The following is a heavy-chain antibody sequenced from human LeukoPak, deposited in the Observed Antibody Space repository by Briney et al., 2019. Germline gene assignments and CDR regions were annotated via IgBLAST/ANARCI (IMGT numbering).Heavy chain of an antibody. CDR2: ISGSGGSP. CDR3: AKRRGEVPTASLDY. J-gene: IGHJ4*02. CDR1: GFTFSSYA. V-gene: IGHV3-23*01. D-gene: IGHD2-2*01. Sequence: GGSLRLSCAASGFTFSSYAMHWVRQAPGKGLEWVSGISGSGGSPSYADSVKGRFTISRDNSKNTLYLQMNSLRAEDTAMYYCAKRRGEVPTASLDYWGQGTLVTVSS.